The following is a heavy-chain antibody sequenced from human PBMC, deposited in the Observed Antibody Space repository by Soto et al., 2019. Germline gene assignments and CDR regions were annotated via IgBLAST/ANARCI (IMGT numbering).Heavy chain of an antibody. CDR1: GFSLRTSGVG. CDR3: AKSGSSGWYGWFDP. J-gene: IGHJ5*02. Sequence: SGPTLVNPTQTLTLTCIFSGFSLRTSGVGVGWIRQPPGKALEWLGFIYWNDDKRYSPSLKSRLTITKDTSKNQVDLTMTNMDPVDTATYYCAKSGSSGWYGWFDPWGQGTLVTVSS. D-gene: IGHD6-19*01. CDR2: IYWNDDK. V-gene: IGHV2-5*01.